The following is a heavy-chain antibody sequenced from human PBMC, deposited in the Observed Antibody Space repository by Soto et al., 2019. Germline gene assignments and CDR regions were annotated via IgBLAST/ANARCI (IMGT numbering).Heavy chain of an antibody. V-gene: IGHV3-23*01. D-gene: IGHD6-19*01. CDR2: ISDTIGAT. CDR3: AKAQWLLGGDYFDS. Sequence: EVKLLESGGGLVQPGGSLKLSCAASGFIFSAYAMSWVRQAPGKGLEWVSTISDTIGATDYADSVKGRFTISRDISRNTLYLEMNNLRAEDTARYYWAKAQWLLGGDYFDSWGQGALVTVSS. J-gene: IGHJ4*02. CDR1: GFIFSAYA.